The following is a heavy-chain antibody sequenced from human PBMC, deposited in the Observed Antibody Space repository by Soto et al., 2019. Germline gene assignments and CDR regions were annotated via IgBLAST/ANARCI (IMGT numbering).Heavy chain of an antibody. CDR3: ARGRVWSGYYDYYYYMDV. V-gene: IGHV4-34*01. Sequence: SETLSLTCAVYGGSISGYYWSWISKPPGKGLEWIGEINHSGSTNYNPSLKSRVTISVDTSKNQFSLKLSSVTAADTAVYYCARGRVWSGYYDYYYYMDVWGKGTTVTVSS. CDR2: INHSGST. J-gene: IGHJ6*03. CDR1: GGSISGYY. D-gene: IGHD3-3*01.